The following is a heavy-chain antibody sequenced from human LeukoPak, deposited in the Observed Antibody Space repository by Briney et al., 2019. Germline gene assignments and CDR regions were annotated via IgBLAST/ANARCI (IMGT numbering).Heavy chain of an antibody. D-gene: IGHD3-22*01. V-gene: IGHV3-23*01. CDR3: ANTPHYYDSSGYYADY. CDR2: ISGSGGST. Sequence: GGSLRLSCAASGFTFSSYAMSWVRQAPGKGLEWVSAISGSGGSTYYADSVKGWFTISRDNSKNTLYLQMNSLRAEDTAVYYCANTPHYYDSSGYYADYWGQGTLVTVSS. CDR1: GFTFSSYA. J-gene: IGHJ4*02.